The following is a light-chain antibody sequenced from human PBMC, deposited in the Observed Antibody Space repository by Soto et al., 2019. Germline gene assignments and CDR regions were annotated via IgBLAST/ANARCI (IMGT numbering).Light chain of an antibody. CDR3: QQLSTYPST. CDR1: QGIGSY. Sequence: QLTQSPSSLSASVGDRVTITCRASQGIGSYLAWYQQKPGEAPKLLIFAASTLQSGVPSRFSGSGSGTDFTLTISSLQAEDFATYYCQQLSTYPSTFGGGTKVDIK. V-gene: IGKV1-9*01. J-gene: IGKJ4*01. CDR2: AAS.